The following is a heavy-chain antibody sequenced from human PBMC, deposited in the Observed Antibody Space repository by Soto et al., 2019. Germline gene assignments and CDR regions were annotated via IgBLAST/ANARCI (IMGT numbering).Heavy chain of an antibody. Sequence: ASVKVSCKASGYTFTSYYLHWVRQAPGQGLEWMGKINPSGDNTNYAQKFQGRVTMTRDTSTSTVYMELSSLRSEDTAVYYCARVLMRGIVALDAFESWGQGTMVTVAS. J-gene: IGHJ3*02. CDR2: INPSGDNT. CDR3: ARVLMRGIVALDAFES. CDR1: GYTFTSYY. V-gene: IGHV1-46*03. D-gene: IGHD3-22*01.